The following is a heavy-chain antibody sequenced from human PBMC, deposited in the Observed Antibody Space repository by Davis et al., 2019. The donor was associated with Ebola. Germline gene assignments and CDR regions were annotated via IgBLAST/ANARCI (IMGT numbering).Heavy chain of an antibody. D-gene: IGHD4-11*01. J-gene: IGHJ6*02. CDR1: GFTFSSYG. V-gene: IGHV3-30*18. Sequence: PGGSLRLSCAASGFTFSSYGMHWVRQAPGKGLEWVAVISYDGSNKYYADSVKGRFTISRDNSKNTLYLQMNSLRAEDTAVYYCAKDRRYSNYERVYYYYGMDVWGQGTTVTVSS. CDR2: ISYDGSNK. CDR3: AKDRRYSNYERVYYYYGMDV.